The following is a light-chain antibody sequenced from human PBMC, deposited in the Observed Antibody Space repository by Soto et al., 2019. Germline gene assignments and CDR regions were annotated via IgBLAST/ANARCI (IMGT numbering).Light chain of an antibody. CDR1: SSNIPYQF. CDR3: ASWDSDLDGFV. Sequence: QSVLAQSPSVSAAPGQRVTISCSGSSSNIPYQFVSWYKQFPGMAPTLLIYDNSRRPSGVPDRFSATKSGPPATLDIAGLQTADEAVYYCASWDSDLDGFVFGPGTQLTVL. V-gene: IGLV1-51*01. J-gene: IGLJ1*01. CDR2: DNS.